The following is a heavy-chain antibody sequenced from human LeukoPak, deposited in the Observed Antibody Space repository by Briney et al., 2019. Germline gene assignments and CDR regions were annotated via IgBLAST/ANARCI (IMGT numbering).Heavy chain of an antibody. CDR3: ARAGSYRFDY. CDR2: INSNGITT. CDR1: GFIFSSYW. Sequence: GGSLRLSCAASGFIFSSYWMHWVRQAPGKGLVWVSRINSNGITTNYADSVKGRFTTFRDNAKNTLYLQMNSLRVEDTAVYYCARAGSYRFDYWGQGTLVTVSS. V-gene: IGHV3-74*01. J-gene: IGHJ4*02. D-gene: IGHD3-16*02.